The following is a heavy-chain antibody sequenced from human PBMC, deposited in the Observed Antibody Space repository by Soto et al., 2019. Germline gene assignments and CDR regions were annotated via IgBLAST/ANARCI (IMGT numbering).Heavy chain of an antibody. CDR1: GYTFTSYG. J-gene: IGHJ6*02. V-gene: IGHV1-18*01. CDR2: ISAYNGNT. D-gene: IGHD1-7*01. Sequence: QVQLVQSGAEVKKPGASVKVSCKASGYTFTSYGISWVRQAPGQGLEWMGWISAYNGNTNYAQKLQGRVTMTTDTSTSTAYMELRSLRSDDTAVYYCARTGLTGTIRGYYYYYGMDFWGQGTTVTVSS. CDR3: ARTGLTGTIRGYYYYYGMDF.